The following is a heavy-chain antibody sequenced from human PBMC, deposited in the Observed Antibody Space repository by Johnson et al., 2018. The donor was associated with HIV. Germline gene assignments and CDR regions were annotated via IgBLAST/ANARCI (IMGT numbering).Heavy chain of an antibody. CDR2: IDWNGGRQ. CDR1: GFTFDDYG. CDR3: ARAVTTASGDAFDI. V-gene: IGHV3-20*04. J-gene: IGHJ3*02. Sequence: VQLVESGGGLVKPGGSLRVSCVASGFTFDDYGMSWVRQVPGKGLEWVSGIDWNGGRQGYVDSVKGRFTISRDNVKNSLHMEMNSLTPEDQALYYCARAVTTASGDAFDIWGQGTMVTVSS. D-gene: IGHD4-17*01.